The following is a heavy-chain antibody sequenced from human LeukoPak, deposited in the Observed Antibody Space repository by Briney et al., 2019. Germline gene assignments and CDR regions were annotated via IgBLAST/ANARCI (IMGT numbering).Heavy chain of an antibody. Sequence: GGSPRLSCAASGFTFNSYWMSWVRQAPGKGLEWVANIKQDGSEKYYVDSVKGRFTISRDNAKNSLYLQMNSLRAEDTAVYYCARDSSSWIGAAGGFGYWGQGTLVTVSS. D-gene: IGHD6-13*01. CDR2: IKQDGSEK. CDR1: GFTFNSYW. J-gene: IGHJ4*02. V-gene: IGHV3-7*01. CDR3: ARDSSSWIGAAGGFGY.